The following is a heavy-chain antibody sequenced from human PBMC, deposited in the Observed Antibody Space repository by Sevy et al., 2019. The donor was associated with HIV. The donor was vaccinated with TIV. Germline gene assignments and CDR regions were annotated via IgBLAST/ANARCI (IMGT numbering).Heavy chain of an antibody. Sequence: ASVKVSCKASGXTFTGYYMHWXRQAPGQGLEWMGWINPNSGGTNYAQKFQGRVTMTRDTSISTAYMELSRLRSDDTAXYYCARXDARYXDYXYXXXXXXXGTTVTVSS. CDR1: GXTFTGYY. D-gene: IGHD3-16*02. J-gene: IGHJ6*01. CDR2: INPNSGGT. CDR3: ARXDARYXDYXYXXXX. V-gene: IGHV1-2*02.